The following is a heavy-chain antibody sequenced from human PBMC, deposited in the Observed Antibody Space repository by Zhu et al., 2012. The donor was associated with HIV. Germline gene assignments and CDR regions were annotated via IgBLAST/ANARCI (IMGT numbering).Heavy chain of an antibody. V-gene: IGHV4-30-4*08. Sequence: QVQLQESGPGLVKPSQILSLTCTVSGGSISSGDYYWSWIRQPPGKGLEWIAYIHHSGTTYYNPSLKSRLSISIDTSKNQFSLRLSSVSAADTAVYFCARADGSGTYYYYYMDVWGKGPRSPSP. CDR1: GGSISSGDYY. CDR2: IHHSGTT. D-gene: IGHD3-10*01. CDR3: ARADGSGTYYYYYMDV. J-gene: IGHJ6*03.